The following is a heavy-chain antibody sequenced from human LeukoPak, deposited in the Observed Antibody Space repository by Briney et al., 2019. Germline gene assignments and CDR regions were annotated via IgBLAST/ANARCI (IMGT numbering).Heavy chain of an antibody. V-gene: IGHV4-31*03. CDR1: GGSISSGGYY. Sequence: SETLSLTCTVSGGSISSGGYYWSWIRQHPGKGLEWIGYIYYSGSTYYNPSLKSRVTISVDTSKNQFSLKLSSVTVADTAVYYCAKISVAAAAYYVMDVWGQGTTVTVSS. J-gene: IGHJ6*02. CDR2: IYYSGST. CDR3: AKISVAAAAYYVMDV. D-gene: IGHD6-13*01.